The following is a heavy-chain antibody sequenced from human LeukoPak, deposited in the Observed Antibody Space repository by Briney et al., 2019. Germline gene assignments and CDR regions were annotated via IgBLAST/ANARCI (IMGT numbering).Heavy chain of an antibody. CDR2: IKQDGSEK. J-gene: IGHJ3*02. Sequence: GGSLRLSCAASGFTFSSYWMTWVRQAPGKGLEWVANIKQDGSEKYYVDSVKGRFTISRDNAKNSLYLQMNSLRAEDTAVYYCARDSGNYLDAFDIWGQGTMVTVSS. D-gene: IGHD1-26*01. CDR1: GFTFSSYW. V-gene: IGHV3-7*01. CDR3: ARDSGNYLDAFDI.